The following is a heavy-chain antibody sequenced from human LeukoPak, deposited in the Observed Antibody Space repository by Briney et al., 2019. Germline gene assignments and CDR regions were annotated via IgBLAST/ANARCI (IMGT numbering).Heavy chain of an antibody. V-gene: IGHV1-24*01. CDR2: FDPEDGET. D-gene: IGHD3-22*01. J-gene: IGHJ5*02. Sequence: LWASVKVSCKASGYTFTSYGISWVRQAPGQGLEWMGGFDPEDGETIYAQKFQGRVTMTEDTSTDTAYMELSSLRSEDTAVYYCATDKRDSSGYIMFDPWGQGTLVTVSS. CDR3: ATDKRDSSGYIMFDP. CDR1: GYTFTSYG.